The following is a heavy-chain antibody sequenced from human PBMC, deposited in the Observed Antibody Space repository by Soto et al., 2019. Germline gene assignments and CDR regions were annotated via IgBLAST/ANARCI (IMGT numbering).Heavy chain of an antibody. CDR3: AREATTVGHIQLFDY. J-gene: IGHJ4*02. CDR2: ISYDGSNK. V-gene: IGHV3-30-3*01. D-gene: IGHD4-17*01. CDR1: GFAFSSYP. Sequence: QVQLVESGGGVVQPGSSLRLSCAASGFAFSSYPVHWVRQAPGKGLEWVALISYDGSNKYYADSVKGRLTISRDNSKNTLYLQMNSLRGEDRAVYYCAREATTVGHIQLFDYWGQGTLVTVSS.